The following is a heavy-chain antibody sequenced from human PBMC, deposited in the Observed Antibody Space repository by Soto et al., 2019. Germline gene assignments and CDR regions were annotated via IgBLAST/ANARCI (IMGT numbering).Heavy chain of an antibody. D-gene: IGHD6-19*01. CDR2: ISGSSRKI. Sequence: EVQLVESGGGLVKPGGSLRVSCAASGFTFSSYSMNWVRQAPGKGLEWVSSISGSSRKIYYADAVKGRFTISRDNAKNSRYLQMNSLRVEDTAVYYGATVTRSGWDWGQGTLVTVSS. CDR3: ATVTRSGWD. V-gene: IGHV3-21*01. CDR1: GFTFSSYS. J-gene: IGHJ4*02.